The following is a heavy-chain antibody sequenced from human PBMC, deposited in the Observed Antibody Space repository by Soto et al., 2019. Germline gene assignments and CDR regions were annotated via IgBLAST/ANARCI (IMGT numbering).Heavy chain of an antibody. CDR3: ARQHGTNDDFDI. Sequence: GQAVKISCKGSAYSFTSYWIGWVRQMPGKGLEWMGIIYPGDSDTRYSPSFQGQVTSSADKSISTAYLQWSRLKASDTAMYYCARQHGTNDDFDIWGQGTMVT. V-gene: IGHV5-51*01. CDR1: AYSFTSYW. J-gene: IGHJ3*02. D-gene: IGHD1-1*01. CDR2: IYPGDSDT.